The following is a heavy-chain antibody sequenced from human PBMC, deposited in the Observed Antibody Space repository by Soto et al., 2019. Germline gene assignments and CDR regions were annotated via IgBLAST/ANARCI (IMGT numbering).Heavy chain of an antibody. V-gene: IGHV3-9*01. CDR3: AKDWDYDSSGDFDY. CDR1: GFIFDDYA. J-gene: IGHJ4*02. D-gene: IGHD3-22*01. CDR2: ISWNSGSI. Sequence: EVQLVESGGGLVQPGRSLRLSCAASGFIFDDYAMHWVRQAPGKGLEWVSGISWNSGSIGYADSVKGRFTISRDNAKNYLYLQMNSLRAEDTALYYCAKDWDYDSSGDFDYWGQGTLVTVSS.